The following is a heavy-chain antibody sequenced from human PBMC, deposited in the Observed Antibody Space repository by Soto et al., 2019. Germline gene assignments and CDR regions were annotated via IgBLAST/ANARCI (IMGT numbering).Heavy chain of an antibody. Sequence: SETLSLTCNVSGGPINSPDYYWSWIRQSPGKGLEWIGYLYFNGGTQYNPSLRTPVSMSLDTSKKHFYLKMRSVTAADTAVYYCSRHLIVVVPAAIRNDWFDPWGQGTLVTVSS. CDR2: LYFNGGT. J-gene: IGHJ5*02. D-gene: IGHD2-2*01. V-gene: IGHV4-30-4*01. CDR1: GGPINSPDYY. CDR3: SRHLIVVVPAAIRNDWFDP.